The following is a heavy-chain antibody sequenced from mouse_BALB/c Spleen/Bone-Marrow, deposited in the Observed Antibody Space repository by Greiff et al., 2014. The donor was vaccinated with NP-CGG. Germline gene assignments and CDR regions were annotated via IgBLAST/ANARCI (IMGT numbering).Heavy chain of an antibody. CDR2: IRNKANGYTT. V-gene: IGHV7-3*02. D-gene: IGHD2-2*01. CDR3: ARDGYDDY. CDR1: GFTFTDYY. Sequence: EVMLVESGGGLVQPGGSLRLSCATSGFTFTDYYMSWVRQPPGKAPEWLGFIRNKANGYTTEYSASVKGRFTISRDNSQSILYLQMNTLRAEDSATYYCARDGYDDYWGQGTTLTVSS. J-gene: IGHJ2*01.